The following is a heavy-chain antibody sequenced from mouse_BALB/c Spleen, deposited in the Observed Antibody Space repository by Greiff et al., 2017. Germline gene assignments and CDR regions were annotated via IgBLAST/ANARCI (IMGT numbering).Heavy chain of an antibody. D-gene: IGHD2-14*01. CDR2: ISSGGSN. CDR3: ARDDRYDAMDY. V-gene: IGHV5-6-5*01. Sequence: VQRAESGGGLVKPGGSLKLPRAASGFTFSSYAMFWVRQTPEKRPEWVAFISSGGSNYYLDSVKGRFTISRDNARNILYLRTSSVSSEDTAMYYCARDDRYDAMDYWGQGTTLTVSS. CDR1: GFTFSSYA. J-gene: IGHJ2*01.